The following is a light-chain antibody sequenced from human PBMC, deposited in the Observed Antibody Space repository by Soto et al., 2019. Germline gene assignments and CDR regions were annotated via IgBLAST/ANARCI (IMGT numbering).Light chain of an antibody. V-gene: IGKV1-5*01. CDR2: HAS. CDR1: QSISNW. J-gene: IGKJ1*01. Sequence: DISLTQSVSFLSASFRDRDHITCRASQSISNWLAWYQQKPGTAPKVLIYHASNLQSGVPSRFSGSGSGTEFTLTISSLQPDDFATYYCQQYNSYPWTFGQGTKVDI. CDR3: QQYNSYPWT.